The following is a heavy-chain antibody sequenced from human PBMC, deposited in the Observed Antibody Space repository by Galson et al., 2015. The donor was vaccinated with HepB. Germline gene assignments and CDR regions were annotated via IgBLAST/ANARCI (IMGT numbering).Heavy chain of an antibody. J-gene: IGHJ6*02. D-gene: IGHD5-12*01. Sequence: LSLTCTDSGGSISSSYWSWIRQPPGKGLEWIGYIYYSGSTNYNPSIKSRVTISVDTSKNQFSLKLSSVTAADTAVYYCARVPATIKVMYYYYYGMDVGGQGTTLTVSS. V-gene: IGHV4-59*01. CDR3: ARVPATIKVMYYYYYGMDV. CDR2: IYYSGST. CDR1: GGSISSSY.